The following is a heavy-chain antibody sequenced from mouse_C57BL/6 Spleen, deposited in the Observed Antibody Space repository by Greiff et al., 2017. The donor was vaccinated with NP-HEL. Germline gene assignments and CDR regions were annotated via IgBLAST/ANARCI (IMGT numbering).Heavy chain of an antibody. Sequence: VQLQQSGPELVKPGASVKIPCKASGYTFTDYNMDWVKQSHGKSLEWIGDINPNNGGTIYNQKFKGKATFTVDKSSSTAYMELRSLTSEDTAVYYCARGGDGYSFAYWGQGTLVTVSA. CDR3: ARGGDGYSFAY. V-gene: IGHV1-18*01. CDR2: INPNNGGT. CDR1: GYTFTDYN. J-gene: IGHJ3*01. D-gene: IGHD2-3*01.